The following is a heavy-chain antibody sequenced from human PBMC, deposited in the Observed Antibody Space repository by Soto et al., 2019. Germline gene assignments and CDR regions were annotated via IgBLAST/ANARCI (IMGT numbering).Heavy chain of an antibody. D-gene: IGHD5-12*01. CDR2: IYPSGST. CDR3: VRGRSYSVYDI. CDR1: GGSISCHS. Sequence: ASETLSLTCTVSGGSISCHSWIWIRQPAGRGLEWIGHIYPSGSTSYNPSLRSRVTMSLDTSNNQIFLNLTSVTAADTAVFYCVRGRSYSVYDIWGPGTLVTVSS. J-gene: IGHJ4*02. V-gene: IGHV4-4*07.